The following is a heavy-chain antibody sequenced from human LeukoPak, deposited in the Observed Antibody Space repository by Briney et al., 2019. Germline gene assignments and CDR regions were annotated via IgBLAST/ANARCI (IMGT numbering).Heavy chain of an antibody. CDR2: INHSGST. CDR1: GGSFSGYY. J-gene: IGHJ4*02. D-gene: IGHD6-13*01. V-gene: IGHV4-34*01. CDR3: ARRGEYSSSWSLPDIDY. Sequence: SETLSLTCAVYGGSFSGYYWSWIRQPPGKGLEWIGEINHSGSTNYNPSLKSRVTISVDTSKNQFSLKLSSVTAADTAVYYCARRGEYSSSWSLPDIDYWGQGTLVTVSS.